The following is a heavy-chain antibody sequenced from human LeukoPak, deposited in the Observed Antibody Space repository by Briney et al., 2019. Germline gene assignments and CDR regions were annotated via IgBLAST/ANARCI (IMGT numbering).Heavy chain of an antibody. V-gene: IGHV3-23*01. J-gene: IGHJ5*02. D-gene: IGHD6-13*01. CDR2: ISGSGGST. CDR3: AKIRGSSWYGTS. Sequence: PGGSLRLSCAASGFTFSSYAMSWVRQAPGKGLEWVSAISGSGGSTYCADSVKGRFTISRDNSKNTLYLQMNSLRAEDTAVYYCAKIRGSSWYGTSWGQGTLVTVSS. CDR1: GFTFSSYA.